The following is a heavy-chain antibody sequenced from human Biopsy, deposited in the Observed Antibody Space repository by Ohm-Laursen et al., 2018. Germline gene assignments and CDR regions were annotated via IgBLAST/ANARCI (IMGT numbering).Heavy chain of an antibody. Sequence: GTLSLTCTVSGGSISGYYWTWIRQSPGKGLEWIGYIYYHNGRSSYNPPLKGRVTISVDTYKHQFSLRLTSATAADTSVYYCARGGFGLDGYNSPWGRGTLVTVSS. CDR2: IYYHNGRS. J-gene: IGHJ5*02. V-gene: IGHV4-59*01. CDR1: GGSISGYY. D-gene: IGHD5-24*01. CDR3: ARGGFGLDGYNSP.